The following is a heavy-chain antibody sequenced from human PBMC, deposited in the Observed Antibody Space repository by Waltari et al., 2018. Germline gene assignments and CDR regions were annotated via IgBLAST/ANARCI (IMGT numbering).Heavy chain of an antibody. CDR1: GGSISSGSYY. CDR2: IYTSGST. CDR3: ARTGESYDYVWGSTDRSDAFDI. D-gene: IGHD3-16*01. Sequence: QVQLQESGPGLVKPSQTLSLTCTVSGGSISSGSYYWSWIRQPAGKGLEWIGRIYTSGSTNYNPSLKSRVTISVDTSKNQFSLKLSSVTAADTAVYYCARTGESYDYVWGSTDRSDAFDIWGQGTMVTVSS. J-gene: IGHJ3*02. V-gene: IGHV4-61*02.